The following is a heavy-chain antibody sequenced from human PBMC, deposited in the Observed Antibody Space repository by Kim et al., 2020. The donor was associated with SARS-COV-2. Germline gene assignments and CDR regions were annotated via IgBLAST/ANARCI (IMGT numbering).Heavy chain of an antibody. D-gene: IGHD6-19*01. CDR3: ASSTSGWDGMDV. V-gene: IGHV6-1*01. J-gene: IGHJ6*02. Sequence: DYAVSVKSRITINPATSKNQFSLQLNSVTPEDTAIYYCASSTSGWDGMDVWGQGTTVTVSS.